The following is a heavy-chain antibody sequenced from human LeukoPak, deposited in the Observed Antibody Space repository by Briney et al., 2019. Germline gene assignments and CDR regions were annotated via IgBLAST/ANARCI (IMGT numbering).Heavy chain of an antibody. CDR1: GFTFSSYG. CDR2: ISYDGSNK. Sequence: PGGSLRLSCAASGFTFSSYGMHWVRQAPGKGLEWVAVISYDGSNKYYADSVKGRFTISRDNSKNTLYLQMNSLRAEDTAVYYCAKDGVGSGSYYHDAFDIWGQGTMVTVSS. V-gene: IGHV3-30*18. CDR3: AKDGVGSGSYYHDAFDI. D-gene: IGHD1-26*01. J-gene: IGHJ3*02.